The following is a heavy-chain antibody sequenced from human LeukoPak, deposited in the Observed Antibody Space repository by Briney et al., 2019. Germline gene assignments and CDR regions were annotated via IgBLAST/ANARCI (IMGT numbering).Heavy chain of an antibody. CDR2: INHSGST. CDR3: ARDGPRIAAAGRKVYYFDY. V-gene: IGHV4-34*01. CDR1: GGSFSGYY. D-gene: IGHD6-13*01. J-gene: IGHJ4*02. Sequence: SETLSLTCAVYGGSFSGYYWSWIRQPPGKGLEWIGEINHSGSTNYNPSLKSRVTISVDTSKNQFSLKPSSVTAADTAVYYCARDGPRIAAAGRKVYYFDYWGQGTLVTVSS.